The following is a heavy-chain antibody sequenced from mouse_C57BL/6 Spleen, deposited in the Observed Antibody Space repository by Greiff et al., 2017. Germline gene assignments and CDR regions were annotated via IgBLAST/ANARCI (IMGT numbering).Heavy chain of an antibody. D-gene: IGHD1-1*01. CDR2: ISDGGSYT. Sequence: EVKLVESGGGLVKPGGSLKLSCAASGFTFSSYAMSWVRQTPEKRLEWVATISDGGSYTYYPDNVKGRFTISRDNAKNNLYLQMSHLKSEDTAMYYCARGDYYGSSYRYAMDYWGQGTSVTVSS. CDR3: ARGDYYGSSYRYAMDY. CDR1: GFTFSSYA. V-gene: IGHV5-4*03. J-gene: IGHJ4*01.